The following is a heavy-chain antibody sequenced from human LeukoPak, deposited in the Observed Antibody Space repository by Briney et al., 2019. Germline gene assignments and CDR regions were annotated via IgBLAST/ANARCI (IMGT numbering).Heavy chain of an antibody. J-gene: IGHJ5*02. Sequence: GRSLRLSCTASGFTFGAYAMSWVRQAPGKGLEWVGFVTSQAFGGRIEYAASVRGRFTISRDDSKSTAYLRMNSLKTEDTAVYFRSKNGRDCRCTSCYAGRFDPWGQGTQVTVSS. CDR3: SKNGRDCRCTSCYAGRFDP. CDR2: VTSQAFGGRI. D-gene: IGHD2-2*01. CDR1: GFTFGAYA. V-gene: IGHV3-49*04.